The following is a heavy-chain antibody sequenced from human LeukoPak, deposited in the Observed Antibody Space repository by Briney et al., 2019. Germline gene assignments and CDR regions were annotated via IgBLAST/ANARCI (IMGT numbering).Heavy chain of an antibody. CDR1: GFTFSDYY. CDR3: ASGADILTGYWTPFDY. D-gene: IGHD3-9*01. V-gene: IGHV3-11*06. Sequence: GGSLRLSCAASGFTFSDYYMGWIRQAPGKGLEWVSSISSSSSYIYYADSVKGRFTISRDNAKNSLYLQMNSLRAEDTAVYYCASGADILTGYWTPFDYWGQGTLVTVSS. J-gene: IGHJ4*02. CDR2: ISSSSSYI.